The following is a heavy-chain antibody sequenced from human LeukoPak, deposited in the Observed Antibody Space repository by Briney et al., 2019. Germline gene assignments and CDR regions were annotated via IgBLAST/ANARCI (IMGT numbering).Heavy chain of an antibody. CDR1: GFTFSSYE. J-gene: IGHJ4*02. D-gene: IGHD6-13*01. CDR2: ISSSGSTI. Sequence: SGGSLRLSCAASGFTFSSYEMNWVRQAPGKGLEWVSYISSSGSTIYYADSVKGRFTISRDNAKNSLYLQMNSLRAEDTAVYYCAMAAAGITSNRWGQGTLVTVSS. V-gene: IGHV3-48*03. CDR3: AMAAAGITSNR.